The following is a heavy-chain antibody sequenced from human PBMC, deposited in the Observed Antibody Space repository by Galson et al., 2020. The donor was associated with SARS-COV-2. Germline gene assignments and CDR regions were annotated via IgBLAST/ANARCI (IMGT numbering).Heavy chain of an antibody. CDR2: NKRDWSNT. CDR1: EFAFRRYL. CDR3: ARDGATVTGDPLFDY. J-gene: IGHJ4*02. V-gene: IGHV3-74*01. Sequence: SLKISCEASEFAFRRYLIHYVRQAAGKWPVWVSRNKRDWSNTVYADAVKGRFTISSDNAKTALYLQMNSLRAEDTAVYYCARDGATVTGDPLFDYWGQGTLVTVSS. D-gene: IGHD7-27*01.